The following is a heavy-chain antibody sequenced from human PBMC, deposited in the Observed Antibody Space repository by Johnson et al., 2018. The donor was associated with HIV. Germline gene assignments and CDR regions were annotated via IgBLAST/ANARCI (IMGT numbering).Heavy chain of an antibody. V-gene: IGHV3-30*18. D-gene: IGHD4-17*01. CDR3: AKWGWEATVTNDACDI. Sequence: QVQLVESGGGLVQPGGSLRLSCAASGFTVSSNYMSWVRQAPGKGLEWVAVISYDGSNKYYADSVKGRFTISRDNSKNTLYVQMNSLRAEDTAVYYCAKWGWEATVTNDACDIWGQGTMVTVSS. CDR2: ISYDGSNK. J-gene: IGHJ3*02. CDR1: GFTVSSNY.